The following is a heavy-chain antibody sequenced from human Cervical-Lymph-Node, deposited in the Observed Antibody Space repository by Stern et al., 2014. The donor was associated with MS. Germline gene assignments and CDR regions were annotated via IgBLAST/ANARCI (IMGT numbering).Heavy chain of an antibody. CDR1: GGTFPSFS. CDR3: VLPSKVTTAAFDV. CDR2: IIPIFDTP. Sequence: QVQLVESGAEVKKPGSSVNVSCKASGGTFPSFSINWVRQVPGQSLEWIGGIIPIFDTPNLAQKFQGRVTITADSSTSTVYMALNSLRSDDTAVYYCVLPSKVTTAAFDVWGRGTMVTVSS. J-gene: IGHJ3*01. D-gene: IGHD4-17*01. V-gene: IGHV1-69*06.